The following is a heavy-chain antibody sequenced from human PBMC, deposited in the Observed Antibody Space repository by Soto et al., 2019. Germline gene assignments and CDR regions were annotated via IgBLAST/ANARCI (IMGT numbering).Heavy chain of an antibody. Sequence: SETLSLTCTVSGGSISSYYWSWIRQPPGKGLEWIGYIYYSGSTNYNPSLKSRVTISVDTSKNQFSLKLSSVTAADTAVYYCASTRGGYSSSWYDYWDEGTLVSVSS. J-gene: IGHJ4*02. CDR2: IYYSGST. CDR1: GGSISSYY. CDR3: ASTRGGYSSSWYDY. D-gene: IGHD6-13*01. V-gene: IGHV4-59*01.